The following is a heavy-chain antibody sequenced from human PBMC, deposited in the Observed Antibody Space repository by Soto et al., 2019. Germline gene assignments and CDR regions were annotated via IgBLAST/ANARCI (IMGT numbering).Heavy chain of an antibody. CDR3: ARDRGPVIAPDYYYYYMDV. CDR1: GFTVSSNY. Sequence: EVQLVESGGGLVQPGGSLRLSCAASGFTVSSNYMSWVRQAPGKGLEWVSVIYSGGSTYYADSVKGRFTISRDNSKNPLYLQMNSLRAEDTAVYYCARDRGPVIAPDYYYYYMDVWGKGTTVTVSS. D-gene: IGHD2-15*01. CDR2: IYSGGST. J-gene: IGHJ6*03. V-gene: IGHV3-66*01.